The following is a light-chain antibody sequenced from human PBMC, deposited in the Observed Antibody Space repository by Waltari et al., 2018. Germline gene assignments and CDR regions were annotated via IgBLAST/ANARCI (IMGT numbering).Light chain of an antibody. CDR2: ATS. CDR3: QQANSFPLT. J-gene: IGKJ4*01. V-gene: IGKV1D-12*01. CDR1: QVISNW. Sequence: DIQMTQSPSSVSASVGDRVTITCRASQVISNWLAWYQKKPGKAPKLLIYATSSLQGGVPSRFSGSGSGTDFTLTIRSLQPEDFATYYCQQANSFPLTFGGGTRV.